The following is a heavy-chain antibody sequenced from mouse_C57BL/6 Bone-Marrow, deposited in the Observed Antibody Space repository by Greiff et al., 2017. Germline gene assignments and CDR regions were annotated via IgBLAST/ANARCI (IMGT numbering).Heavy chain of an antibody. V-gene: IGHV7-3*02. D-gene: IGHD1-1*01. CDR1: GFTFTDYY. CDR2: IRNKANGYTT. Sequence: EVKLEESGGGLVQPGGSLRLSCATSGFTFTDYYMSWVRQPPGKALEWLGFIRNKANGYTTEYSASVKGRFTISRDNSQSILYLQMNTLRAEDSATYYCARDTYGSSYDYAMYYWGQGTSVTVSS. CDR3: ARDTYGSSYDYAMYY. J-gene: IGHJ4*01.